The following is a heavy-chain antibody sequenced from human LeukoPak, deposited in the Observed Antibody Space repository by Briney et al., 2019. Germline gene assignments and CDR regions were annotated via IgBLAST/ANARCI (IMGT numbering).Heavy chain of an antibody. CDR2: INTNTGNP. CDR1: GYTFTSYA. D-gene: IGHD3-3*01. V-gene: IGHV7-4-1*02. CDR3: AREIRFLEWLLDY. J-gene: IGHJ4*02. Sequence: ASVKVSCKASGYTFTSYAVNWVRQAPGQGLEWMGWINTNTGNPTYAQGFTGRSVFSLDTSVSTAYLQISSLKAEDTAVYYCAREIRFLEWLLDYWGQGTLVTVSP.